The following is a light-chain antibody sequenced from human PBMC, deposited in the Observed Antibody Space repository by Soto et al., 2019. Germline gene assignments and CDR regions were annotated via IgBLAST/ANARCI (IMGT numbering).Light chain of an antibody. CDR3: QQYGSSPPMYT. CDR2: DTS. J-gene: IGKJ2*01. Sequence: EIVLTQSPGTLSLSPGERATLSCRASQSVASSYLTWYQQRPGQAPRLLIYDTSSRATGIPDRFSGSRSGTDFTLTINRLEPEDVAVYYCQQYGSSPPMYTFGQGTKLEIK. CDR1: QSVASSY. V-gene: IGKV3-20*01.